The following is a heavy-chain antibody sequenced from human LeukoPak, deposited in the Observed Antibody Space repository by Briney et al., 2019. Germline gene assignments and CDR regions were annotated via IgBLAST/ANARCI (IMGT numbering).Heavy chain of an antibody. V-gene: IGHV1-18*01. CDR1: GYTFTSYG. Sequence: ASVKVSCKASGYTFTSYGITWVRQAPGQGLEWMGWISAYNGNTNYAQKLQGRVTMTTDTSTSTAYMELRSLKSDDTAMYYCMRDLGRAVVGTIPLFDYWGQGTLVTVSS. CDR2: ISAYNGNT. D-gene: IGHD6-13*01. J-gene: IGHJ4*02. CDR3: MRDLGRAVVGTIPLFDY.